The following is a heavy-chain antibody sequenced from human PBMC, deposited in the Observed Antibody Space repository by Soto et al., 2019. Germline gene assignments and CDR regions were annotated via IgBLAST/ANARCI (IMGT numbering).Heavy chain of an antibody. D-gene: IGHD5-12*01. V-gene: IGHV3-9*01. CDR2: ISWNSGSI. CDR3: AKDMSGYDLLFDY. CDR1: GFTFDDYA. J-gene: IGHJ4*02. Sequence: VQLVEPGGGVVQPGRSLRLSCAASGFTFDDYAMHWVRQAPGKGLEWVSGISWNSGSIGYADSVKGRFTISRDNAKNSLYLQMNSLRAEDTALYYCAKDMSGYDLLFDYWGQGTLVTVSS.